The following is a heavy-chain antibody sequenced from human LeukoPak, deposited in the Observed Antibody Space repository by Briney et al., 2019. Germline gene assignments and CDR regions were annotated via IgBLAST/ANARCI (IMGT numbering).Heavy chain of an antibody. D-gene: IGHD2-2*01. CDR3: ARDSPLYCSATSCPGGWFDP. CDR2: IYSSGST. Sequence: SETLSPTCTVSGGSINNNYWSWIRQPAGKGLEWIGRIYSSGSTKYNPSLKSRVTMSVDTSKNQFSLKMSSVTAADAAMYYCARDSPLYCSATSCPGGWFDPWGQGTLVIVSS. CDR1: GGSINNNY. J-gene: IGHJ5*02. V-gene: IGHV4-4*07.